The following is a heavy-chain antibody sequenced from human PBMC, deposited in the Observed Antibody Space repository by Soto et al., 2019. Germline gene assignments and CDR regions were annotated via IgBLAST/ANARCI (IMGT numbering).Heavy chain of an antibody. J-gene: IGHJ4*02. CDR1: GFPFSGFG. CDR3: ARSRGWPYHFDY. Sequence: GGSLRLSCVASGFPFSGFGMTWVRQAPGKGLEWVSSVSGGGRSTQFADSVRGRFAISRDNSKNTLFLQMNDLTPDDTAVYYCARSRGWPYHFDYWGQGTVVTVSS. D-gene: IGHD6-19*01. CDR2: VSGGGRST. V-gene: IGHV3-23*01.